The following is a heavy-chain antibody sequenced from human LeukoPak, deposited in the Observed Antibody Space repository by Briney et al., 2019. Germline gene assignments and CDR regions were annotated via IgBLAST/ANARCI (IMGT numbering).Heavy chain of an antibody. CDR1: GFAFSSYE. D-gene: IGHD5-18*01. J-gene: IGHJ4*02. CDR3: ARDRVRIQLWPTFDY. Sequence: GGSLRLSCAASGFAFSSYEMNWVRQAPGKGLEWVSYISSSGSTIYYADSVKGRFTIPRDNAKNSLYLQMNSLRAEDTAVYYCARDRVRIQLWPTFDYWGQGTLVTVSS. CDR2: ISSSGSTI. V-gene: IGHV3-48*03.